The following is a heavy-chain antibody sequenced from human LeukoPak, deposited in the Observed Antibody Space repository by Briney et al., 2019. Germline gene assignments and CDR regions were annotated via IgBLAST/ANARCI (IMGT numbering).Heavy chain of an antibody. CDR2: IYYSGST. CDR1: GGSISSSSYY. CDR3: ARLMANSYGRFDY. D-gene: IGHD5-18*01. J-gene: IGHJ4*02. V-gene: IGHV4-39*01. Sequence: SETLSLTCTVSGGSISSSSYYWGWIRQPPGKGLEWIGSIYYSGSTYYNPSLKSRVTISVDASKNQSSLKLSSVTAADTAVYYCARLMANSYGRFDYWGQGTLVTVSS.